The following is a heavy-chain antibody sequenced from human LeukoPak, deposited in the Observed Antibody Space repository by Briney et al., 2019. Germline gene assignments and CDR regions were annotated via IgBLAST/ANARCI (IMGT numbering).Heavy chain of an antibody. CDR2: IYYSGST. CDR3: ARVYYYDNSGYGKDYFDY. V-gene: IGHV4-30-4*01. D-gene: IGHD3-22*01. J-gene: IGHJ4*02. CDR1: GGSISSGDYY. Sequence: PSETLSLTCTVSGGSISSGDYYWSWIRQPPGKGLEWIGYIYYSGSTYYNPSLKSRVTISVDTSKNQFSLKLSSVTAADTAVYYCARVYYYDNSGYGKDYFDYWGQGTLVTVSS.